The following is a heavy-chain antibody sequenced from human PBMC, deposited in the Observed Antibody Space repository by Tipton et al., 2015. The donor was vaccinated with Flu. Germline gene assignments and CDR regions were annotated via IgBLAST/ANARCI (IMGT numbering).Heavy chain of an antibody. D-gene: IGHD3-10*01. J-gene: IGHJ3*02. CDR2: ITSSGSTI. V-gene: IGHV3-11*01. Sequence: GASGFAFSDYYMSWIRQAPGKGLEWVSYITSSGSTIFYADSVKGRFTISRDNVKNLLYLQMNSLGAEDTALYYCARGDGSGRNDDAYDIWGQGTVVTVSS. CDR3: ARGDGSGRNDDAYDI. CDR1: GFAFSDYY.